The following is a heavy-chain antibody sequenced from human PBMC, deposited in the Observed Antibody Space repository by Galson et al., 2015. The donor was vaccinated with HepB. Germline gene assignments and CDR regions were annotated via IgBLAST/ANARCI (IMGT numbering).Heavy chain of an antibody. CDR3: ASGEWDGDQYYFDY. Sequence: ETLSLTCAVSGGSISSSNWWSWVRQPPGKGLEWIGEIYHSGSTNYNPSLKSRVTISVDKSKNQFSLKLSSVTAADTAVYYCASGEWDGDQYYFDYWRQGTLVTVSS. CDR2: IYHSGST. J-gene: IGHJ4*02. D-gene: IGHD3-10*01. CDR1: GGSISSSNW. V-gene: IGHV4-4*02.